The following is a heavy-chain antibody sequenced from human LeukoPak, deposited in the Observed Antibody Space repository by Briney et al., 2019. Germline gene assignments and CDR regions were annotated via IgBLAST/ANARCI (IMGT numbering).Heavy chain of an antibody. J-gene: IGHJ4*02. V-gene: IGHV4-4*07. CDR1: GGSISSCY. CDR3: AISSYYDSSGVFDY. Sequence: PSETLSLTCTVSGGSISSCYWSWIRQPAGKGLEWIGRIYTSGSTNCNHSLKSRVTMSVDTSKNQFSLKLSSVTAADTAVYYCAISSYYDSSGVFDYWGQGTLVTVSS. CDR2: IYTSGST. D-gene: IGHD3-22*01.